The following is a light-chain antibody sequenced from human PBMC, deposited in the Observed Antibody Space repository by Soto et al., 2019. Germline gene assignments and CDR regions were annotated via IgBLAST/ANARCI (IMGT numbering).Light chain of an antibody. CDR1: SSDVGSYNL. CDR2: GVS. Sequence: QSALTQPASVSGSPGQSITISCTGTSSDVGSYNLVSWYQQHPGKAPKLIIYGVSKRPSGVSDRFSGSKSGNTASLTISGVQAEYEADYYCCSHAGSSTLVFGGGTKLTVL. J-gene: IGLJ2*01. V-gene: IGLV2-23*02. CDR3: CSHAGSSTLV.